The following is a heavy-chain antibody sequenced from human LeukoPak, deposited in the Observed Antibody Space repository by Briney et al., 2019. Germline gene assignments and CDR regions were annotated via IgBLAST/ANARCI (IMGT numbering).Heavy chain of an antibody. CDR2: IVPIFGTA. CDR3: ARDKARSSGWPNWFDP. Sequence: SVKVSCKASGGTFSSYAISWVRQAPGQGLEWMGGIVPIFGTANYAQKFQGRVTITADESTSTAYMELSSLRSEDTAVYYCARDKARSSGWPNWFDPWGQGTLVTVSS. V-gene: IGHV1-69*13. D-gene: IGHD6-19*01. J-gene: IGHJ5*02. CDR1: GGTFSSYA.